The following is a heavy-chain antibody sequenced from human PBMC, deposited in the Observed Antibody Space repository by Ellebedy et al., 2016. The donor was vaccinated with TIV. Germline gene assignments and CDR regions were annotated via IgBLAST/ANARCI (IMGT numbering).Heavy chain of an antibody. J-gene: IGHJ4*02. CDR1: GFTLSSYY. Sequence: ASVKVSCKASGFTLSSYYIHWVRQAPGQGLEWMGWMNPRTGERGYARKLQGRVTMTSDTSLSTAYMELTSLRSEDTAVYYCARGTFLTDWGQGSLVTVSS. V-gene: IGHV1-8*01. CDR2: MNPRTGER. CDR3: ARGTFLTD. D-gene: IGHD2/OR15-2a*01.